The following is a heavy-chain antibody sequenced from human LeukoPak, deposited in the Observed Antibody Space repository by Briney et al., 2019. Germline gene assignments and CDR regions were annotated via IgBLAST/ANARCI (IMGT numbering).Heavy chain of an antibody. V-gene: IGHV3-15*01. Sequence: GGSLRLSCAASGFTFSYAWMSWVRQAPGKGLEWVGRIKSKIDGGTTDYAAPVKGRFTISRDDSENTLYVQMNSLKTEDTAVYYCATPETYYYDSSGVGFDYWGQGTLVTVSS. CDR3: ATPETYYYDSSGVGFDY. CDR2: IKSKIDGGTT. D-gene: IGHD3-22*01. CDR1: GFTFSYAW. J-gene: IGHJ4*02.